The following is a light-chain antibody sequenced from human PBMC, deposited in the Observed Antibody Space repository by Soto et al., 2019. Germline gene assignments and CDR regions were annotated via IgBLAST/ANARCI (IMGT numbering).Light chain of an antibody. CDR2: GAS. J-gene: IGKJ5*01. Sequence: EIVMTQSPATLSVSPGERATLSCRASQSVSSNLAWYQQKPGQAPRLLIYGASTRATGIPARFSGSGPGTEFTLTISSPQSEDFAVYYCQQYNNWPITFGQGTRLEIK. CDR1: QSVSSN. CDR3: QQYNNWPIT. V-gene: IGKV3-15*01.